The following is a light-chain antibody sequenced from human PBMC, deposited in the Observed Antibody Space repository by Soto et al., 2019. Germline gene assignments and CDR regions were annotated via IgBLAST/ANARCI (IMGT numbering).Light chain of an antibody. CDR1: RGISSY. V-gene: IGKV1-9*01. J-gene: IGKJ5*01. CDR2: SAS. CDR3: QQLNSYPQT. Sequence: DIQMTQSPSTLSASVGDRVTITCQASRGISSYLAWYQQKPGKAPKLLVYSASTLQSGVPSRFSGSGSGPDFTLTIRSLQPEDSATYFCQQLNSYPQTFGQGTRLEIK.